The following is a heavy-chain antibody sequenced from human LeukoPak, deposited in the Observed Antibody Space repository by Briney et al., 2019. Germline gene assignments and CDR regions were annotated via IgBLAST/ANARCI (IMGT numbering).Heavy chain of an antibody. Sequence: PGGSLRLSCAASGFTLSDYYMSWIRQAPGKGLELVSYSSSSGTTIYYADSVKGRFAISRDNAKNSLYRQMNSLRAEDTAVYYCARRRDFIDYWGQGTLVTVSS. CDR1: GFTLSDYY. CDR3: ARRRDFIDY. D-gene: IGHD3/OR15-3a*01. J-gene: IGHJ4*02. V-gene: IGHV3-11*01. CDR2: SSSSGTTI.